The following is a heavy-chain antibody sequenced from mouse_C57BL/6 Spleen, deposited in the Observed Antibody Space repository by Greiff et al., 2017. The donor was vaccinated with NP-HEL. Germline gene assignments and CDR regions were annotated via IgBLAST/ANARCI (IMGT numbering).Heavy chain of an antibody. CDR3: AREGLDY. D-gene: IGHD3-3*01. CDR1: GYTFTDYY. CDR2: INPNNGGT. J-gene: IGHJ2*01. V-gene: IGHV1-26*01. Sequence: EVQLQQSGPELVKPGASVKISCKASGYTFTDYYMNCVKQSHGKSLEWIGDINPNNGGTSYNQKFKGKATLTVDKSSSTAYMELRSLTSEDSAVYYCAREGLDYWGQGTTLTVSS.